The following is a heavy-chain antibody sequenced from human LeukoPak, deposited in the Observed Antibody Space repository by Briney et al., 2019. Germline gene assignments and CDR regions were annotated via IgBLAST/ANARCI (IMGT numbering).Heavy chain of an antibody. V-gene: IGHV4-59*01. J-gene: IGHJ3*02. CDR1: GGSISSYY. Sequence: PSETLSLTCTVSGGSISSYYWSWIRQPPGKGPEWIGYIYYSGSTNYNPSLKSRVTISVDTSKNQFSLKLSSVTAADTAVYYCARDRSDGPTFDIWGQGTMVTVSS. CDR3: ARDRSDGPTFDI. CDR2: IYYSGST. D-gene: IGHD5-24*01.